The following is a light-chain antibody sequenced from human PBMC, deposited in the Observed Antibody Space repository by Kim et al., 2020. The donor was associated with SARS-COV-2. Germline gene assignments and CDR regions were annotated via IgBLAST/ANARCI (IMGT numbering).Light chain of an antibody. CDR3: GTWDSSLSAGV. Sequence: GQNVPISCSGSSSNIGNNYVSWYQQLPGTAPKLLIYDNNKRPSGIPDRFSGSKSGTSATLGITGLQIGDEADYYCGTWDSSLSAGVFGTGTKVTVL. CDR1: SSNIGNNY. CDR2: DNN. J-gene: IGLJ1*01. V-gene: IGLV1-51*01.